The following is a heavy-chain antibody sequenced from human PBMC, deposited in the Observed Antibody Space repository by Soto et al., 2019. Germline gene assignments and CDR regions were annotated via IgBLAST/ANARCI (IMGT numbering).Heavy chain of an antibody. CDR2: IYYSGST. Sequence: QVQLQESGPGLVKPSQTLSLTCTVSGGSISSGGYYWSWIRQHPGKGLEWIGYIYYSGSTYYNPSLKSRVTISVDTSKNQFSLQLSSVTAADTAVYSCARWDYGDFHFDYWGQGTLVTVSS. CDR1: GGSISSGGYY. CDR3: ARWDYGDFHFDY. J-gene: IGHJ4*02. V-gene: IGHV4-31*03. D-gene: IGHD4-17*01.